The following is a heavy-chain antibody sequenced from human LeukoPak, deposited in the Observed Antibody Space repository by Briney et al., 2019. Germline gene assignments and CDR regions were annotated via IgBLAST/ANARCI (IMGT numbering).Heavy chain of an antibody. CDR1: GFTFSSYG. Sequence: PGGSLRLSCAASGFTFSSYGMHWVRQAPGKGLEWVAFIRYDGSNKYYADFVKGRFTISRDNSKNTLYLQMNSLRAEDTAVYYCAKEINYYGSGSSNPDDYWGQGTLVTVSS. V-gene: IGHV3-30*02. CDR3: AKEINYYGSGSSNPDDY. J-gene: IGHJ4*02. D-gene: IGHD3-10*01. CDR2: IRYDGSNK.